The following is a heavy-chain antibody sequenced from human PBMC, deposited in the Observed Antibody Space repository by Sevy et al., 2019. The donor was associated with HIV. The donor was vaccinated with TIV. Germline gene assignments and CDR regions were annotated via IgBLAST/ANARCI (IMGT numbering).Heavy chain of an antibody. CDR1: RFTFSNYW. J-gene: IGHJ4*02. Sequence: GGSLRLSCAASRFTFSNYWMSWVRQAPGKGLEWVANIKQDGSEKYYVYSLKGRFTISRDNAKNSQYLQMNSLRAEDTAVYYCARDITIFGVVIKYFDYWGQGTLVTVSS. V-gene: IGHV3-7*03. CDR3: ARDITIFGVVIKYFDY. D-gene: IGHD3-3*01. CDR2: IKQDGSEK.